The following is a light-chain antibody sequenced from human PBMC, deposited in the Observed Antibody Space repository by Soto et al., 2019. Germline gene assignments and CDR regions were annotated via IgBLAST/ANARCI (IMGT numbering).Light chain of an antibody. V-gene: IGKV3-20*01. CDR2: GAS. J-gene: IGKJ2*01. Sequence: EIVLTQSPGTLSLSPGERATLSCRASQSVSSSYLAWYQQKPGQAPRLLIYGASSSATGIPDRFSGSGSGKDFPLTISRLEPEDFAVYYCQQYGSSPRYTFGQGTKLEIK. CDR1: QSVSSSY. CDR3: QQYGSSPRYT.